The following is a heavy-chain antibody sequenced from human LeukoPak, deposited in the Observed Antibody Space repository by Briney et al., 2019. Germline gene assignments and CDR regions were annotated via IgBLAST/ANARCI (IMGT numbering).Heavy chain of an antibody. CDR3: ASPEDYDSSVHSL. V-gene: IGHV3-21*04. D-gene: IGHD3-22*01. J-gene: IGHJ4*02. Sequence: GESLTLSCAGSGFNFNAYAMNWVRQAPGKGLEWVSTISGSTAYINYADSVKGRFTISRDNAKNSLYLQMNSLSDEDTAVYYCASPEDYDSSVHSLWGQGTLVTVSS. CDR1: GFNFNAYA. CDR2: ISGSTAYI.